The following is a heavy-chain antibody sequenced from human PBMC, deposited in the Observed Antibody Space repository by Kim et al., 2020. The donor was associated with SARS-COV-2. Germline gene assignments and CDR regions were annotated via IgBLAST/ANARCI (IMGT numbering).Heavy chain of an antibody. CDR2: INWNGGSP. J-gene: IGHJ1*01. V-gene: IGHV3-20*01. D-gene: IGHD3-9*01. CDR3: VAISGRYLVWLPQG. CDR1: GFTFDDFG. Sequence: GGSLRLSCAASGFTFDDFGMIWVRQVPGKGLEWVSGINWNGGSPNYADSVKGRFTISRDNAKNSLYLQMNSLRAEDTAVYHCVAISGRYLVWLPQGGGQG.